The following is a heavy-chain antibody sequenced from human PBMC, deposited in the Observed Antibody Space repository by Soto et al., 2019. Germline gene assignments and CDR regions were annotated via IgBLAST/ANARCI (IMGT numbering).Heavy chain of an antibody. CDR2: IYYGGST. Sequence: PSETLSLTCTVSGGSISSGGYYWSWIRQSPGKGLEWIGYIYYGGSTFYNPSLKTRISISIDSSKNQFSLNLHSVTAADTAVYYCARGGATVREKYGMDVWGQGTTVTVSS. J-gene: IGHJ6*02. CDR1: GGSISSGGYY. V-gene: IGHV4-30-4*01. CDR3: ARGGATVREKYGMDV. D-gene: IGHD4-17*01.